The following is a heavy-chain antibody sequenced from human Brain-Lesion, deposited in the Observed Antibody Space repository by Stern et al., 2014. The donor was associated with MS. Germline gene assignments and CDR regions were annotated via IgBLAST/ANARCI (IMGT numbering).Heavy chain of an antibody. J-gene: IGHJ6*02. CDR1: GASISNTQW. V-gene: IGHV4-4*02. CDR3: ARDPRRGGLSGYYHGMDV. D-gene: IGHD3-10*01. CDR2: IYQSGSA. Sequence: QVQLVESGPGLVKPSGTLSLTCAVSGASISNTQWWTWVRQSPGKGLEWIGEIYQSGSAHYNPSLRSLVTISVDRSKNSFSLKLNSVTAADTAVYYCARDPRRGGLSGYYHGMDVWGQGTTVTVSS.